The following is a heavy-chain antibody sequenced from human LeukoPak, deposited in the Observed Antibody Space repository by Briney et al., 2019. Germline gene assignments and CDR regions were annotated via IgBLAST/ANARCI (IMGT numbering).Heavy chain of an antibody. CDR3: ARVGDSSSWYDWFDP. J-gene: IGHJ5*02. CDR1: GYTFTDYY. D-gene: IGHD6-13*01. Sequence: ASVKVSCKASGYTFTDYYLHWVRQAPGQGPEWMGWINPNSGGTKYAQKFQGRVTMTRDTSISTAYMELSSLRSDDTAVYYCARVGDSSSWYDWFDPWGQGTLVTVSS. CDR2: INPNSGGT. V-gene: IGHV1-2*02.